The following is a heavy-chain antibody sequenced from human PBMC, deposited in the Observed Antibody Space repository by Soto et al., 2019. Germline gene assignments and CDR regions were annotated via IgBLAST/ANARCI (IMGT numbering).Heavy chain of an antibody. V-gene: IGHV3-23*01. CDR1: GFTFSSYA. CDR2: ISGSGGST. Sequence: GGSLTLSCAASGFTFSSYAMSWVRQAPGKGLEWVSAISGSGGSTYYADSVKGRFTISRDNSKNTLYLQMNSLRAEDTAVYYCAKDGGYSYGYVYYGMDVWGQGTTVTVS. D-gene: IGHD5-18*01. J-gene: IGHJ6*02. CDR3: AKDGGYSYGYVYYGMDV.